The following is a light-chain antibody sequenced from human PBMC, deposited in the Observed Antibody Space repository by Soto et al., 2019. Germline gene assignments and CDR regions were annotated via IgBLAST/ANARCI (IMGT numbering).Light chain of an antibody. J-gene: IGKJ4*01. V-gene: IGKV3-15*01. Sequence: EIVLTQSPGTLSLSPGERATLSCRASQSVSSNLAWYQQKPGQAPRLLIYGASTRATGIPARFSGSGSGTEFTLTISSLQSEDFAVYYCQQYNNWPPLTFGGGNKVDI. CDR3: QQYNNWPPLT. CDR1: QSVSSN. CDR2: GAS.